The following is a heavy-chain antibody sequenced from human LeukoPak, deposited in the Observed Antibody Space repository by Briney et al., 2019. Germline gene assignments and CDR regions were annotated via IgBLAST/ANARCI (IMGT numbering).Heavy chain of an antibody. CDR3: AKNGRVRRVIKDLFEY. CDR1: GYTFTDYD. CDR2: VSPYNGNT. Sequence: ASVKVSCKTSGYTFTDYDITWVRQAPGQGLEWMGRVSPYNGNTYYSQRFQDRVTITKDTSTGTAYMDLRNLRTDDTAMYYCAKNGRVRRVIKDLFEYWGQGTLVAVSS. D-gene: IGHD3-10*01. V-gene: IGHV1-18*01. J-gene: IGHJ4*02.